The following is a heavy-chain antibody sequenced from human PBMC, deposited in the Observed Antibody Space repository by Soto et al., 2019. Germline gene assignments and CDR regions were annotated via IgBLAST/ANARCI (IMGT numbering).Heavy chain of an antibody. CDR3: VRFRDGYKPDYFDY. CDR1: GGSISSYY. Sequence: SETLSLTCTVSGGSISSYYWSWIRQPPGKGLEWIGYIYYSGSTNYNPSLKSRVTISVDTSKNQFSLKLSSVTAADTAVYYCVRFRDGYKPDYFDYWGQGTLVTVSS. V-gene: IGHV4-59*01. J-gene: IGHJ4*02. D-gene: IGHD5-12*01. CDR2: IYYSGST.